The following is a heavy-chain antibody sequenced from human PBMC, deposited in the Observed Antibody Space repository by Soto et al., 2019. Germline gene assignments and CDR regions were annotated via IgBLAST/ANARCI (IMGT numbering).Heavy chain of an antibody. CDR1: GFTFSSYA. Sequence: GGSLRLSCAASGFTFSSYAMSWVRQAPGKGLEWVSAISGSGGSTYYADSVKGRFTISRDNSKNTLYLQMNSLRAEDTAVYYSAKPLWFGDIYDYWGQGTLVTVSS. CDR2: ISGSGGST. J-gene: IGHJ4*02. V-gene: IGHV3-23*01. D-gene: IGHD3-10*01. CDR3: AKPLWFGDIYDY.